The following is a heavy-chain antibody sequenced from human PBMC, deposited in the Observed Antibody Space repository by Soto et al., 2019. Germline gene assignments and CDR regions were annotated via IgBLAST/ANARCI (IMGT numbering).Heavy chain of an antibody. CDR2: IKQDGSEK. J-gene: IGHJ6*02. D-gene: IGHD5-18*01. CDR1: GFTFSSYW. V-gene: IGHV3-7*01. Sequence: EVQLVESGGGLVQPGGSLRLSCAASGFTFSSYWMSWVRQAPGKGLEWVANIKQDGSEKYYVDSVKGRFTISRDNAKNSLYLQMNRLRDEDTAVYYCAREGYRKYNYYGMDVWGQGTTVTVSS. CDR3: AREGYRKYNYYGMDV.